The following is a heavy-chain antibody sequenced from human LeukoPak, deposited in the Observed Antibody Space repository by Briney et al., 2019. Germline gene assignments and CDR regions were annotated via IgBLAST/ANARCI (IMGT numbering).Heavy chain of an antibody. D-gene: IGHD6-19*01. J-gene: IGHJ4*02. CDR3: AAVPDPSTPYSSGWGSY. CDR1: GYSFTSYW. V-gene: IGHV5-51*01. CDR2: IYPGDSDT. Sequence: GESLKISCKGSGYSFTSYWIGWVRQMPGKGLEWMGTIYPGDSDTRYSPSFQGQVTISADKSICTAYLQWSSLKASDTAMYYCAAVPDPSTPYSSGWGSYWGQGTLVTVSS.